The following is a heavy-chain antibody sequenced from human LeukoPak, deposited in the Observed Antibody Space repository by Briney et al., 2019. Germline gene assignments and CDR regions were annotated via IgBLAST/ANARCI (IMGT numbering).Heavy chain of an antibody. CDR1: GFTVITND. CDR3: ARGVEPLAANTLAY. CDR2: LYSDGDT. J-gene: IGHJ4*02. Sequence: PGASLRLSRAASGFTVITNDMTWVRQAPGKGLEWVSVLYSDGDTKYADSVQGRFTISRDNSKNTLYLEMNSLSPDDTAVYYCARGVEPLAANTLAYWGQGTLVTVSS. D-gene: IGHD1-14*01. V-gene: IGHV3-53*01.